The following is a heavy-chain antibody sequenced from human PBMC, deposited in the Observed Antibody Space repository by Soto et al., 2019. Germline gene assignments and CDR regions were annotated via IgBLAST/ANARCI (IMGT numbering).Heavy chain of an antibody. V-gene: IGHV4-30-4*01. J-gene: IGHJ5*02. CDR3: ARGRLRRYYYGSGSENWFDP. CDR1: GGSISSGDYY. Sequence: QVQLQESGPGLVKPSQTLSLTCTVSGGSISSGDYYWSWIRQPPGKGLEWIGYIYYSGSTYYNPSLKRRVTISVDTSKNQFSLKLSSVTAADTAVYYCARGRLRRYYYGSGSENWFDPWGQGTLVTVSS. CDR2: IYYSGST. D-gene: IGHD3-10*01.